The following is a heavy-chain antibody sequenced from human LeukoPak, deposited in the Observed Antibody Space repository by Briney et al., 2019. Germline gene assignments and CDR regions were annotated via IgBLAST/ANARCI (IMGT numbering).Heavy chain of an antibody. D-gene: IGHD6-6*01. CDR3: ARVMLSSSSSYYYYYGMDV. Sequence: GASVKVSCKASGGTFSSYAISWVRQAPGQGFEWMGRIIPILGIANYAQKFQGRVTITADKSTSTAYMELSSLRSEDTAVYYCARVMLSSSSSYYYYYGMDVWGQGTTVTVSS. CDR1: GGTFSSYA. V-gene: IGHV1-69*04. J-gene: IGHJ6*02. CDR2: IIPILGIA.